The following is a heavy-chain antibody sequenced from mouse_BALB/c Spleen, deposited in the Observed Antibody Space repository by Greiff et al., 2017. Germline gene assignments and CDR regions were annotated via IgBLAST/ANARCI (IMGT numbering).Heavy chain of an antibody. J-gene: IGHJ3*01. D-gene: IGHD2-2*01. CDR3: ARGLPY. V-gene: IGHV1S132*01. Sequence: VKLMESGAELVKPGASVKLSCKTSGYTFTSYWIQWVKQRPGQGLGWIGEIFPGTGTTYYNEKFKGKATLTIDTSSSTAYMQLSSLTSEDSAVYFCARGLPYWGQGTLVTVSA. CDR2: IFPGTGTT. CDR1: GYTFTSYW.